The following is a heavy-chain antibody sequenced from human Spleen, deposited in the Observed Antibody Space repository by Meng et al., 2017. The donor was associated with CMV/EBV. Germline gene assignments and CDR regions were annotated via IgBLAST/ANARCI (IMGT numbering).Heavy chain of an antibody. CDR2: IIPILGIA. CDR1: GYTFINFG. D-gene: IGHD5-12*01. Sequence: SVKVSCKASGYTFINFGISWVRQAPGQGLEWMGRIIPILGIANYAQKFQGRVTITADKSTSTAYMELSSLRSEDTAVYYCARDSSWLRLDSFDGMDVWGQGTTVTVSS. CDR3: ARDSSWLRLDSFDGMDV. J-gene: IGHJ6*02. V-gene: IGHV1-69*04.